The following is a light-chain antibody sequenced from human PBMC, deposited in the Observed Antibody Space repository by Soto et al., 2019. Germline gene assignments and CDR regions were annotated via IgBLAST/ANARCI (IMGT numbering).Light chain of an antibody. J-gene: IGKJ2*01. Sequence: EIVLTQSPGTLSLSPGERATLSCRASQSVSSSYLAWYQQKPGQALRLLIYGASSRATGIPDRFSGSESGTDFTLTISRLESEDFAVYYCRQYASSPPYTFRAGTKLEIK. CDR3: RQYASSPPYT. V-gene: IGKV3-20*01. CDR2: GAS. CDR1: QSVSSSY.